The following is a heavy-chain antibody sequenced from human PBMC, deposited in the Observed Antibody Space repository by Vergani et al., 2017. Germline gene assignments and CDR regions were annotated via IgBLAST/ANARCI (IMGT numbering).Heavy chain of an antibody. CDR2: IWYDGSNK. CDR1: GFTFSSYG. V-gene: IGHV3-33*01. J-gene: IGHJ4*02. CDR3: ARGTHHDPFDY. Sequence: VQLLESGGGLVQPGGSLRLSCAASGFTFSSYGMHWVRQAPGKGLEWMAVIWYDGSNKYYADSVKGRFTISRDNSKNTLYLQMNSLRAEDTAVYYCARGTHHDPFDYWGQGTLVTVSS.